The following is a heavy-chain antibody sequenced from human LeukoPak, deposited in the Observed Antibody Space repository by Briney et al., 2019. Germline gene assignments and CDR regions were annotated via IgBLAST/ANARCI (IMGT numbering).Heavy chain of an antibody. D-gene: IGHD6-13*01. Sequence: SVKVSCKASGGTFSSYAISWVRQAPGQGLEWMGGIIPIFGTANYAQRFQGRVTITTDESTSTAYMELSSLRSVDTALYYFARAGSSWYANHWGQGNLVTVSS. CDR1: GGTFSSYA. CDR3: ARAGSSWYANH. J-gene: IGHJ4*02. CDR2: IIPIFGTA. V-gene: IGHV1-69*05.